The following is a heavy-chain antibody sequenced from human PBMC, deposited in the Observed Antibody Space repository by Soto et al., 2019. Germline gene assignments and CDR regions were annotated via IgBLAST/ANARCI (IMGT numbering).Heavy chain of an antibody. CDR3: AKDRTHDFWSGYSALDY. CDR1: GFTFSSYA. J-gene: IGHJ4*02. V-gene: IGHV3-23*01. Sequence: GSLRLSCAASGFTFSSYAMSWVRQAPGKGLEWVSAISGSGGSTYYADSVKGRFTISRDNSKNTLYLQMNSLRAEDTAVYYCAKDRTHDFWSGYSALDYWGQGTLVTVSS. D-gene: IGHD3-3*01. CDR2: ISGSGGST.